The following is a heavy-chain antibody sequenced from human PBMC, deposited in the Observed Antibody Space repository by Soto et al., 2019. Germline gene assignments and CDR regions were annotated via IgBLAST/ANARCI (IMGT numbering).Heavy chain of an antibody. CDR2: IKSKVDGGTT. V-gene: IGHV3-15*01. J-gene: IGHJ4*02. CDR1: GFTFSEAW. D-gene: IGHD6-13*01. Sequence: PGGSLRLSCAASGFTFSEAWMSWVRQAPGKGLEWVGRIKSKVDGGTTDHAAPVKGRFTISRDDSRNMLYLQMNNLKTEDTAIYYCTTDAKYASSWRFDYWGQGILVTVS. CDR3: TTDAKYASSWRFDY.